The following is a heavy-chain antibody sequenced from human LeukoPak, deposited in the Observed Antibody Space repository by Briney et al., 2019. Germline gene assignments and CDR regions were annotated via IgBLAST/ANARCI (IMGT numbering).Heavy chain of an antibody. J-gene: IGHJ5*02. V-gene: IGHV1-18*01. CDR1: GYTFTSYG. Sequence: EASVKVSCKASGYTFTSYGISWVRQAPGQGLEWMGWISAYNGNTNYAQKLQGRVTMTRDTSISTAYMELSRLRSDDTAVYYCARGYSSVVVVVPAALNWFDPWGQGTLVTVSS. CDR2: ISAYNGNT. D-gene: IGHD2-2*01. CDR3: ARGYSSVVVVVPAALNWFDP.